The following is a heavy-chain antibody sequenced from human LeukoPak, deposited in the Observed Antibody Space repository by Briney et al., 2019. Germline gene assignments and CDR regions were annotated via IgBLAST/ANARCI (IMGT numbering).Heavy chain of an antibody. V-gene: IGHV3-21*01. CDR2: ISSSSSYI. Sequence: GGSLRLSCAASGFTFSSYSMNWVRQAPGKGLEWVSSISSSSSYIYYADSVKGRFTISRDNTKNSLYLQMNSLRAEDTAVYYCARDPGSIAAHWGQGTLVTVSS. CDR1: GFTFSSYS. CDR3: ARDPGSIAAH. D-gene: IGHD6-6*01. J-gene: IGHJ4*02.